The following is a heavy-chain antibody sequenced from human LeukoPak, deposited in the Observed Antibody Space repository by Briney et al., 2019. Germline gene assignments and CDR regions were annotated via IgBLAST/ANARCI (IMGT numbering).Heavy chain of an antibody. D-gene: IGHD3-16*01. CDR1: GGSISSYF. Sequence: PSETLSLTCTVSGGSISSYFWSWIRQPPGKGLEWIGYIYYSGSTNYNPSLKSRVTISVDTSKNQFSLTLSSVTAADTAVYYCARGQGGVTPNWGQGTLVTVSS. J-gene: IGHJ4*02. CDR2: IYYSGST. CDR3: ARGQGGVTPN. V-gene: IGHV4-59*01.